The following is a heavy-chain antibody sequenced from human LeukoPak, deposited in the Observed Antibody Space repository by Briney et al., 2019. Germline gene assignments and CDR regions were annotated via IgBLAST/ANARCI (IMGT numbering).Heavy chain of an antibody. CDR2: IYHSGST. J-gene: IGHJ4*02. D-gene: IGHD2-2*02. CDR1: GGSISSGGYY. V-gene: IGHV4-30-2*01. CDR3: ARDGCSSTSCYIPPD. Sequence: SETLSLTCPVSGGSISSGGYYWSWIRQPPGKGLEWIGYIYHSGSTYYNPSLKSRVTISVDRSKNQFSLKLSSVTAADTAVYYCARDGCSSTSCYIPPDWGQGTLVTVSS.